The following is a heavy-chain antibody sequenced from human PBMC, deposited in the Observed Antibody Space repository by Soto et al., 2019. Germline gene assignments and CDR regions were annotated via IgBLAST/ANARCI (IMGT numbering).Heavy chain of an antibody. Sequence: EVQVLESGGGLVQPGGSLRLSCVASGVTLSSHTMSWVRLAPGKGLEWVSGISGSGDSSYYADSVKGRFTISRDNSRNTLYLQMNSLRVEDTAVYYCTKSDCGHIDYRLMDVWGQGTTVSVSS. CDR2: ISGSGDSS. CDR3: TKSDCGHIDYRLMDV. D-gene: IGHD2-21*01. J-gene: IGHJ6*02. V-gene: IGHV3-23*01. CDR1: GVTLSSHT.